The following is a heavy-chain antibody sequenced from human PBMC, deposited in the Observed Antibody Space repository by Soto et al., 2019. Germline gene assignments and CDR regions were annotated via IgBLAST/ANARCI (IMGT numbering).Heavy chain of an antibody. D-gene: IGHD4-4*01. CDR1: GFTFSSYA. CDR3: ARERYDYSTRYYYYGMDV. CDR2: ISYDGSNK. Sequence: GGSLRLSCAASGFTFSSYAMHWVRQAPGKGLEWVAVISYDGSNKYYADSVKGRFTISRDNSKNTLYLQMNSLRAEDTAVYYCARERYDYSTRYYYYGMDVWGQGTTVTVSS. V-gene: IGHV3-30-3*01. J-gene: IGHJ6*02.